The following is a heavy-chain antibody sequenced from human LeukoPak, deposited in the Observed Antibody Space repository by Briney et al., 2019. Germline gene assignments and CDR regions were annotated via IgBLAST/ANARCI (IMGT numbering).Heavy chain of an antibody. J-gene: IGHJ4*02. CDR2: INHSGST. D-gene: IGHD3-16*01. CDR3: ARLVFPDY. V-gene: IGHV4-34*01. CDR1: GGSFSGYY. Sequence: PSETLSLTCAVYGGSFSGYYWSWIRQPPGKGLEWTGEINHSGSTNYNPSLKSRVTISVDTSKNQFSLKLSSVTAADTAVYYCARLVFPDYWGQGTLVTVSS.